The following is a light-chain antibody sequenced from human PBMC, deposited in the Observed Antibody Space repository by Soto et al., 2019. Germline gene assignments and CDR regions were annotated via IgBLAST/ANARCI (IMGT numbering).Light chain of an antibody. Sequence: QSALTQPASVSASPGQSITISCTATSNDVGFSKFVSWYQQQPGKSPQVLVYEGTKRPSGVSLRFSGSHSVNAASLTISDIHIEDEPDYYCCSYATSGVVFGGGTKLTVL. V-gene: IGLV2-23*01. CDR3: CSYATSGVV. CDR1: SNDVGFSKF. CDR2: EGT. J-gene: IGLJ2*01.